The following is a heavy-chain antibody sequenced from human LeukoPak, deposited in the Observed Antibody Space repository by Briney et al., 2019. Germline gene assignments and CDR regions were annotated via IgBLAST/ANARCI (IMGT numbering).Heavy chain of an antibody. V-gene: IGHV1-69*13. CDR2: IIPIFGTA. J-gene: IGHJ4*02. CDR3: ARGVVGATTGAYSFDY. D-gene: IGHD1-26*01. Sequence: PVKVSCKASGGTFSSYAISWVRQAPGQGLEWMGGIIPIFGTANYAQKFQGRVTIIADESTSTAYMELSSLRSEDTAVYYCARGVVGATTGAYSFDYWGRGTLVTVSS. CDR1: GGTFSSYA.